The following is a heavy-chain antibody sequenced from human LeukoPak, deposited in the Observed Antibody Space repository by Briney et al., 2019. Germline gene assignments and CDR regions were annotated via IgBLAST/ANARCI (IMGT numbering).Heavy chain of an antibody. D-gene: IGHD5/OR15-5a*01. V-gene: IGHV1-2*02. CDR3: ARGLRGLDAFDI. CDR2: INPNSGAT. Sequence: ASVKVSCKASGYTFTGYYMHWVRQAPGQGLEWMGWINPNSGATKYAQKFQGRVTMARETSISTAYMDLRRLTSDDTAMYYCARGLRGLDAFDIWGRGIKVTVSS. CDR1: GYTFTGYY. J-gene: IGHJ3*02.